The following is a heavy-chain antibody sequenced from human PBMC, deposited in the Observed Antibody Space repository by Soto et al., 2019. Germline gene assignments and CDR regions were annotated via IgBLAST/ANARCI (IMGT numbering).Heavy chain of an antibody. CDR3: VRDRAHGFDF. J-gene: IGHJ3*01. V-gene: IGHV1-18*01. CDR1: GYTFTTFG. CDR2: VSTYNGNT. Sequence: ASVKVSCKASGYTFTTFGISWVRQAPGQGLEWMGWVSTYNGNTKYAQKLQGRVTMTRDTSTSTVYMELRSLRSEDTAVYFCVRDRAHGFDFWGQGTMVTVSS.